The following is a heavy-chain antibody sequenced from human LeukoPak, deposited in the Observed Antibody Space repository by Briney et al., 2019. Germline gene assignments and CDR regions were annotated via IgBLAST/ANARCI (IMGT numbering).Heavy chain of an antibody. CDR1: GFSLSTSGMC. V-gene: IGHV4-61*08. CDR3: ARGKGAWYFDL. J-gene: IGHJ2*01. Sequence: SGPTLVNPTQTLTLTCTFSGFSLSTSGMCVSWIRQPPGKGLEWIGYIYYSGSTNYNPSLKSRVTISVDTSKNQFSLKLSSVTAADTAVYYCARGKGAWYFDLWGRGTLVTVSS. CDR2: IYYSGST.